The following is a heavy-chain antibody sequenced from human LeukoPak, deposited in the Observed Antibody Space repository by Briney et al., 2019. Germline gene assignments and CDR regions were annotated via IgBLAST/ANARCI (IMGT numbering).Heavy chain of an antibody. CDR3: AKDQAGWEPYFFDY. V-gene: IGHV3-48*04. CDR1: GFSFSGYW. Sequence: GSLRLSCAASGFSFSGYWMNWVRQAPGKGLEWVSYISAGGRTTFYADSVTGRFTISRDNAKNSLYLQMSSLRVEDTAVYYCAKDQAGWEPYFFDYWGQGTLVTVSS. D-gene: IGHD1-26*01. J-gene: IGHJ4*02. CDR2: ISAGGRTT.